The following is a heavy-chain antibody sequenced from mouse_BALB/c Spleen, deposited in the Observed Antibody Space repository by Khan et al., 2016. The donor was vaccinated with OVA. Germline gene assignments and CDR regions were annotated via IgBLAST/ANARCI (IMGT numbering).Heavy chain of an antibody. D-gene: IGHD1-1*01. J-gene: IGHJ2*01. CDR1: GYTFTSYW. CDR3: ARIKKIVASYFDY. Sequence: QVQLQQSGAELVKAGASVKMSCKASGYTFTSYWMHWVQQRLGQGLEWVAETNPTNGRTYYHEKFKSKATLTVDKSSSTSYLLLSRPTFEDSAVYYCARIKKIVASYFDYWGQGTTLTVSS. CDR2: TNPTNGRT. V-gene: IGHV1S81*02.